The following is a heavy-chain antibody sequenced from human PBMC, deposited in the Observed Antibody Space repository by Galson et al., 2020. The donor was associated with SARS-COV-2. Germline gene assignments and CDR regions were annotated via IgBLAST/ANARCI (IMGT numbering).Heavy chain of an antibody. CDR3: ARSSYFYGGTHLPYYYYGMDV. CDR2: IDWDDDK. J-gene: IGHJ6*02. CDR1: GFSLSTSGMC. V-gene: IGHV2-70*01. Sequence: SGPTLVKPTQTLTLTCTFSGFSLSTSGMCVSWIRRPPGKALEWLALIDWDDDKYYSTSLKTRLTISKDTSKNQVVLTMTNMDPVDTATYYCARSSYFYGGTHLPYYYYGMDVWGQGTTVTVSS. D-gene: IGHD4-17*01.